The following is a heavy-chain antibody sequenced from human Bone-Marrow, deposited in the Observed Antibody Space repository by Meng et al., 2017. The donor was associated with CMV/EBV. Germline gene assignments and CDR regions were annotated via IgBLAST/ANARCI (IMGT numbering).Heavy chain of an antibody. V-gene: IGHV4-59*12. CDR3: ARGGCSSTSCYIEGYYYYYYGMDV. CDR1: GGSISSYY. Sequence: SETLSLTCTVSGGSISSYYWSWIRQPPGKGLEWIGYIYYSGSTNYNPSLKSRVTISVDTSKNQFSLKLSSVTAADTAVYYCARGGCSSTSCYIEGYYYYYYGMDVWGQGTTVTVSS. D-gene: IGHD2-2*02. J-gene: IGHJ6*01. CDR2: IYYSGST.